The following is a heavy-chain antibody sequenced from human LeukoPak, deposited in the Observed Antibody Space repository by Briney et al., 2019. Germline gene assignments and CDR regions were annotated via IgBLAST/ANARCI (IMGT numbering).Heavy chain of an antibody. J-gene: IGHJ6*03. D-gene: IGHD6-6*01. V-gene: IGHV4-59*01. CDR1: GGSISSYY. CDR3: ARDFAEYSLNYYYMDV. CDR2: IYYSGST. Sequence: PSETLSLTCTVSGGSISSYYWSWIRQPPGKGLEWIGYIYYSGSTNYNPSLKSRVTISVDTSKNQFSLKLSSVTAADTAVYYCARDFAEYSLNYYYMDVWGKGTTVTVSS.